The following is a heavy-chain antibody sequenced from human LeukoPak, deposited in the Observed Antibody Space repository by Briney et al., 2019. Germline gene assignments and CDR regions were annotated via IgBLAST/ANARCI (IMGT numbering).Heavy chain of an antibody. CDR2: IRYDGSNK. V-gene: IGHV3-30*02. J-gene: IGHJ1*01. CDR3: ATDLDGSSGWYFSYFQH. Sequence: GRSLRLSCAASGFTFSAYGMHWVRQAPAKGLEGVAFIRYDGSNKYYGYSEKGRFTISRDNPNNTLYLQMNILRAEHTVVYYCATDLDGSSGWYFSYFQHWGQGTLVTVSS. D-gene: IGHD6-19*01. CDR1: GFTFSAYG.